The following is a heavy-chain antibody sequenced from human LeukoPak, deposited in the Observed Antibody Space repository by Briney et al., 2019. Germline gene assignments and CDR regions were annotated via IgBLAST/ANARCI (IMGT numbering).Heavy chain of an antibody. V-gene: IGHV3-64*01. Sequence: GGTLRLSCAASGFTFSRYAMHWVRQAPGKGVEYVSAISSRGGSTYYANSVKGRFTISRDNYKNRLYLQMGSLRAEDMAVYYCARGITAGSFDIWGQGTMVTVSS. CDR1: GFTFSRYA. D-gene: IGHD3-10*01. J-gene: IGHJ3*02. CDR2: ISSRGGST. CDR3: ARGITAGSFDI.